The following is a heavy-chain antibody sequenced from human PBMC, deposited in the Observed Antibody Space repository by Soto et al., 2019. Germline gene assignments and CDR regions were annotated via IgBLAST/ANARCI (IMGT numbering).Heavy chain of an antibody. V-gene: IGHV4-39*01. D-gene: IGHD3-10*01. CDR2: IYYSGST. CDR1: GGSISNRSHY. CDR3: ARHDYYGSGSYS. J-gene: IGHJ5*02. Sequence: QLQLQESGPGLVKPSETLSLTCTVSGGSISNRSHYWGWIRQPPGKGLEWIGSIYYSGSTYNNPSLESRVTISVDTSKNRFSLKLSSVTAADTAVYYCARHDYYGSGSYSWGQGTLVSVSS.